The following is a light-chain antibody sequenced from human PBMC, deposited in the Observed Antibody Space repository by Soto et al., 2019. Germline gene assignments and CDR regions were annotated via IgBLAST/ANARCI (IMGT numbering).Light chain of an antibody. CDR3: QSYDSSLNGYV. CDR1: ISNIGGAYD. V-gene: IGLV1-40*01. CDR2: ADK. Sequence: QSVLTQTPSVSGAPGQRVTISCTGSISNIGGAYDVHWYQQLPGTATKLLIYADKYRPSGVPDRFSGSNSVTSASRAITGLQAEDEADYYCQSYDSSLNGYVFGTGTKLTVL. J-gene: IGLJ1*01.